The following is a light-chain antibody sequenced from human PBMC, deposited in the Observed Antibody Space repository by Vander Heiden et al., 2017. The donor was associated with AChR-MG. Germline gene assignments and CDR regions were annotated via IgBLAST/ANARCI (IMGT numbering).Light chain of an antibody. J-gene: IGKJ4*01. CDR3: QQDGRSLT. CDR1: QSVSSTY. Sequence: EIVLTQSPGTLSLSPGERATLSCRASQSVSSTYLAWYQQKPGQPPRLLIYDAYSRANGIPDRFSGSGSGTDFTLTSSRLEDEDFAVYYWQQDGRSLTFGGGTKVEIK. V-gene: IGKV3-20*01. CDR2: DAY.